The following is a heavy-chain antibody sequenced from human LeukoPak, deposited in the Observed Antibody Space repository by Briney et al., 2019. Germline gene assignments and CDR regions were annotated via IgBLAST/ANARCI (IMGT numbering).Heavy chain of an antibody. Sequence: GGSLRLSCAASGFTVSSNYMSWVRQAPGKGLEWVSIIYSGGSTFYADSVKGRFTISRDNSKNTLYLQMNSLRAEDTAVYYCAKLGSTTVTTWDYWGQGTLVTVSS. CDR1: GFTVSSNY. D-gene: IGHD4-11*01. CDR2: IYSGGST. V-gene: IGHV3-53*05. J-gene: IGHJ4*02. CDR3: AKLGSTTVTTWDY.